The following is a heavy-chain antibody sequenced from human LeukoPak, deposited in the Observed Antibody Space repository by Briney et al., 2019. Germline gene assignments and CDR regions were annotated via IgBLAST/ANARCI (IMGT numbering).Heavy chain of an antibody. CDR2: INHSGST. CDR1: GGSFSGYY. D-gene: IGHD3-3*01. V-gene: IGHV4-34*01. CDR3: ARVTAYYDFWSGYYSSFRDYFDY. Sequence: PSETLSLTCAVYGGSFSGYYWSWIRQPPGRGLEWTGEINHSGSTNYNPSLKSRVTISVDTSKNQFSLKLSSVTAADTAVYYCARVTAYYDFWSGYYSSFRDYFDYWGQGTLVTVSS. J-gene: IGHJ4*02.